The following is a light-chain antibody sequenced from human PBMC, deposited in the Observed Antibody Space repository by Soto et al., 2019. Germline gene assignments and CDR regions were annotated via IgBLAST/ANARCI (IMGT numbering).Light chain of an antibody. CDR2: EVS. CDR3: NSFASSNSVI. V-gene: IGLV2-14*01. Sequence: QSALTQPASVSGSLGQSITISCTGTSSDIGAYNYVSWYQPHPGKAPKLIIYEVSYRPSGVSNRFSASKSANTASLTISGLQAEDEADYYCNSFASSNSVIFGGGTKLTVL. CDR1: SSDIGAYNY. J-gene: IGLJ2*01.